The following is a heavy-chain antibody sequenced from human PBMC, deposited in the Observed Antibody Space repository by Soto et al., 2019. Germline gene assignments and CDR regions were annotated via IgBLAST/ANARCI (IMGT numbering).Heavy chain of an antibody. CDR1: GFTFSSFA. Sequence: GGSLRLSCAASGFTFSSFAMSWVRQAPGKGLEWVSTINKSGGSTYYADSAKGRFTISRDNSKNMLFLQINGLRAEDTAVYYCAKDPPTTGTTFDYWGRGTLVTVSS. CDR3: AKDPPTTGTTFDY. CDR2: INKSGGST. V-gene: IGHV3-23*01. D-gene: IGHD1-1*01. J-gene: IGHJ4*02.